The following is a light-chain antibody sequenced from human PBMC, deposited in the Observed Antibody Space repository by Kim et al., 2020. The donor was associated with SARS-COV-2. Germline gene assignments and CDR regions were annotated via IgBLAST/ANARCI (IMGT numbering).Light chain of an antibody. Sequence: APGERALPSCGARRRVNSDFLAWYQQQPGQAPRLLIYGISNRATGVPARFSGSGSGTEFTLSISSLQSEDFAVYYCQQYSNWPLTFGGGTKVEIK. CDR1: RRVNSD. CDR3: QQYSNWPLT. J-gene: IGKJ4*01. V-gene: IGKV3-15*01. CDR2: GIS.